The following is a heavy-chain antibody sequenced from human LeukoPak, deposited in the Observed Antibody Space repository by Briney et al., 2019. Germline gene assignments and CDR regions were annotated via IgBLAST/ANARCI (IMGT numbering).Heavy chain of an antibody. D-gene: IGHD6-13*01. Sequence: SVKVSCKASGGTFSSYAISWVRQAPGQGLEWMGRIIPIFGTANYAQKFQGRVTITTDESTSTAYMELSSLRSEDTAVYYCARDEWLAAAGNCFDPWGQGTLVTVSS. CDR3: ARDEWLAAAGNCFDP. CDR1: GGTFSSYA. J-gene: IGHJ5*02. CDR2: IIPIFGTA. V-gene: IGHV1-69*05.